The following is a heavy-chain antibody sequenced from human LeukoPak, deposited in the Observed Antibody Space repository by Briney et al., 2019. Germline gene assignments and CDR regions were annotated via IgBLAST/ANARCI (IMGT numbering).Heavy chain of an antibody. J-gene: IGHJ4*02. CDR3: AILIAAPY. Sequence: GGSLRLXCAASGFTYSSYGMHWVRLAPGKGLEWVAFIRYDGSNKYYADSVKGRFTISRDNSKNTLYLQMNSLRAEDTAVYYCAILIAAPYWGQGTLVTVSS. CDR1: GFTYSSYG. CDR2: IRYDGSNK. V-gene: IGHV3-30*02. D-gene: IGHD6-13*01.